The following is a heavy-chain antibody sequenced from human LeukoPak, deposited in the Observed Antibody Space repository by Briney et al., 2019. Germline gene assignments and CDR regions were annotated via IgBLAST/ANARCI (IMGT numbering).Heavy chain of an antibody. D-gene: IGHD6-13*01. Sequence: SETLSLTCTVSGGSISSYYWSWIRQPPGKGLEWIGYIYYSGSTNYNPSLKSRVTISVDTSKNQFSLKLSSVTAADTAVYYCARPALYQQLATFGGYWFDPWGQGTPVTVSS. CDR2: IYYSGST. J-gene: IGHJ5*02. CDR1: GGSISSYY. V-gene: IGHV4-59*08. CDR3: ARPALYQQLATFGGYWFDP.